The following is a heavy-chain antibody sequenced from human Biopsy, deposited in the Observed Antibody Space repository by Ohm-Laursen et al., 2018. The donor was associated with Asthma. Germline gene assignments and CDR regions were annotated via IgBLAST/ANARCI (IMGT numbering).Heavy chain of an antibody. J-gene: IGHJ6*02. CDR2: LYPDADK. Sequence: PTQTLTLTRTFSGFSLSTRAMCVPWIRQPPGKALEWLALLYPDADKYYNRSLRTRLTISKGTSKNLVVLTMTNMDPVDTATYYCARIRQCYCGPSSCLNYGVDVWGQGTTVTV. CDR3: ARIRQCYCGPSSCLNYGVDV. D-gene: IGHD2-21*01. V-gene: IGHV2-70*01. CDR1: GFSLSTRAMC.